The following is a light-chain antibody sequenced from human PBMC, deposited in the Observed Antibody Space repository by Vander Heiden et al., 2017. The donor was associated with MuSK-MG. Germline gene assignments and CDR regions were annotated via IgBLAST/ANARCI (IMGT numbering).Light chain of an antibody. CDR2: AAS. V-gene: IGKV1-NL1*01. J-gene: IGKJ4*01. CDR3: QQYDSNPPIT. Sequence: DIQMTQSPSSLSASVGDRVTITCRASQGISNSLAWYQQKPGKAPKLLLYAASRLESGVPSRFSGSGYGKDYTLTISSRQPEDFAPYYCQQYDSNPPITFGGGTKVDIK. CDR1: QGISNS.